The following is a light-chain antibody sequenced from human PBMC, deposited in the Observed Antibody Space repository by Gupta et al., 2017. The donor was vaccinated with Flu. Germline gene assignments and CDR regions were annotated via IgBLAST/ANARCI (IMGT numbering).Light chain of an antibody. J-gene: IGLJ3*02. CDR2: EGS. CDR1: SSDVGSYNL. CDR3: CSYAGSTTFLWV. Sequence: ISCTGTSSDVGSYNLVSWYQQHPGKAPKLMIYEGSKRPSGVSNRFSGSKSGNTASLTISGLQAEDEADYYCCSYAGSTTFLWVFGGGTKLTVL. V-gene: IGLV2-23*01.